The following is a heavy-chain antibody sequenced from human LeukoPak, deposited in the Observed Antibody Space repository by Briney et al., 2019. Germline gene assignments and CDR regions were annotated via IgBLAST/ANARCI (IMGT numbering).Heavy chain of an antibody. CDR3: AREGQPDYVWGSYRYWYYFDY. Sequence: GGSLRLSCAASGFTFSSYAMRWVRQAPGKGLEWVSAISGSGGSTYYADSVKGRFTISRDNSKNTLYLQMNSLRAEDTAVYYCAREGQPDYVWGSYRYWYYFDYWGQGTLVTVSS. CDR1: GFTFSSYA. D-gene: IGHD3-16*02. CDR2: ISGSGGST. J-gene: IGHJ4*02. V-gene: IGHV3-23*01.